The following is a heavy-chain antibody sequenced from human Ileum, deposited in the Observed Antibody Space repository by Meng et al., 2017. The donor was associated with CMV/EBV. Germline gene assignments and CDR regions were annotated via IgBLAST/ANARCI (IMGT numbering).Heavy chain of an antibody. J-gene: IGHJ5*02. D-gene: IGHD3-9*01. CDR3: ARDILIGYIRHNYFDP. V-gene: IGHV4-61*02. CDR1: GGSIGSDDF. CDR2: ISTGGST. Sequence: QLSRLGAAHGLGMPSQTLSPPCTVSGGSIGSDDFWSWLRQPAGKGLEWIGRISTGGSTSYNPSLKSRVALSLDTSKNQFSLRLSSVTAADTAIYYCARDILIGYIRHNYFDPWGQGTLVTVSS.